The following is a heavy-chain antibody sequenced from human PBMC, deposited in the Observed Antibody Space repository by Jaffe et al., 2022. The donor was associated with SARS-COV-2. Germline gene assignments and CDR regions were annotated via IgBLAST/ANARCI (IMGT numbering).Heavy chain of an antibody. J-gene: IGHJ4*02. V-gene: IGHV3-23*04. D-gene: IGHD3-9*01. Sequence: EVQLVESGGGSVQPGGSLRLSCAASGFLFHTYAMTWVRHSAGRGLEWVASLSGRGGSTYYADSVKGRFTISRDNYGSTVYLQMSSLRAEDTAVYYCAKGASFDWHPYYFDFWGQGALVTVSS. CDR1: GFLFHTYA. CDR2: LSGRGGST. CDR3: AKGASFDWHPYYFDF.